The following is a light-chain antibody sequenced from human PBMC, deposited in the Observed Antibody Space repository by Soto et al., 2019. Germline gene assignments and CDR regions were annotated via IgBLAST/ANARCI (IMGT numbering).Light chain of an antibody. Sequence: EIVMMQSPATLSVSPGERATLSCRASQIIANNLAWYQQKPGQAPRLLIYGASTRAPGIPARFSGSGSGTEFTLTISSLQSEDFAVYYCHQYGSSAWTFGQGTKVDIK. CDR1: QIIANN. V-gene: IGKV3-15*01. CDR2: GAS. J-gene: IGKJ1*01. CDR3: HQYGSSAWT.